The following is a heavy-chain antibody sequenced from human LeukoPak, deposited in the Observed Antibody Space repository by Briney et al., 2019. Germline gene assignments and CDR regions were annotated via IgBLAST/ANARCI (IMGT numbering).Heavy chain of an antibody. D-gene: IGHD5-18*01. V-gene: IGHV3-48*02. Sequence: QTGGSLRLSCAASGFTFSTYGMQWVRQAPGKGLEWVSYITYSSGTIFYADSVKGRFTISRDNAKDSLYLQMSSLRDEDTAVYYCARDSGYSYADDYWGQGTLVTVSS. J-gene: IGHJ4*02. CDR3: ARDSGYSYADDY. CDR1: GFTFSTYG. CDR2: ITYSSGTI.